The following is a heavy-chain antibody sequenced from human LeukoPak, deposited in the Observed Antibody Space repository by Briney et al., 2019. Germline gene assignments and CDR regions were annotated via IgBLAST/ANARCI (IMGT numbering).Heavy chain of an antibody. V-gene: IGHV1-69*05. J-gene: IGHJ4*02. CDR3: ARSKGAYYDSSGYSRVFDY. CDR2: IIPIFGTA. D-gene: IGHD3-22*01. Sequence: EASVKVSCKASGGTFSSYAISWVRQAPGQGLEWMGGIIPIFGTANYAQKFQGRVTITTDESTSTAYMELSSLRSEDTAVYYCARSKGAYYDSSGYSRVFDYWGQGTLVTVSS. CDR1: GGTFSSYA.